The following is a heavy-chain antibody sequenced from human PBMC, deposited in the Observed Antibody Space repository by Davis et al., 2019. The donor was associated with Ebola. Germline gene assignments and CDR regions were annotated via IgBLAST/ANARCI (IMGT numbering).Heavy chain of an antibody. CDR1: GFTFSSYG. Sequence: GESLKISCAASGFTFSSYGMHWVRQAPGKGLEWVAVIWYDGSNKYYADSVKGRFTISRDNSKNTLYLQMNSLRAEDTAVYYCARGLSHYYDSSGYPFDYWGQGTLVTVSS. CDR3: ARGLSHYYDSSGYPFDY. J-gene: IGHJ4*02. D-gene: IGHD3-22*01. V-gene: IGHV3-33*01. CDR2: IWYDGSNK.